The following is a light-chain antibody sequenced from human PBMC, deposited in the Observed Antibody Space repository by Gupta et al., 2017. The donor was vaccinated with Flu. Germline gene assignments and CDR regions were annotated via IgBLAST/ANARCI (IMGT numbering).Light chain of an antibody. Sequence: ISCRSSQSRLYSSRYNYVDWYLQKSGQSPQLLIYLGSNRASGVPDRFSGSGAGTDFTLKITRVEAEDVGIYYCMQDLQPPYTFGQGTKLEIK. J-gene: IGKJ2*01. CDR3: MQDLQPPYT. V-gene: IGKV2-28*01. CDR1: QSRLYSSRYNY. CDR2: LGS.